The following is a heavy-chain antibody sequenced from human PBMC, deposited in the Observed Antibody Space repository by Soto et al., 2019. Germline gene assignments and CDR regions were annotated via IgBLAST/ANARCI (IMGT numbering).Heavy chain of an antibody. CDR3: ASQIPGYSSPD. Sequence: SETLSLTCTVSGGSISSSSYYWGWIRQPPGKGLEWIGSIYYSGSTYYNPSLKSRVTISVDTSKNQFSLKLSSVTAADTAVYYCASQIPGYSSPDWGQGTLVTVSS. CDR2: IYYSGST. J-gene: IGHJ4*02. V-gene: IGHV4-39*01. D-gene: IGHD6-13*01. CDR1: GGSISSSSYY.